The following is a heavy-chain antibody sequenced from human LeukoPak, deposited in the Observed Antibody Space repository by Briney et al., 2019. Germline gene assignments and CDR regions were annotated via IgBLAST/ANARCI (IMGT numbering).Heavy chain of an antibody. J-gene: IGHJ3*02. CDR3: ARGLFHAFDI. V-gene: IGHV3-7*03. CDR2: IKQDGSEK. CDR1: GFTFNNYW. Sequence: GGSLRVSCAASGFTFNNYWMSWVRQAPGKGLEWVANIKQDGSEKYYVDSVKGRFTISRDNAKNSLYLQMNSLRAEDTAVYYCARGLFHAFDIWGQGTMVTVSS.